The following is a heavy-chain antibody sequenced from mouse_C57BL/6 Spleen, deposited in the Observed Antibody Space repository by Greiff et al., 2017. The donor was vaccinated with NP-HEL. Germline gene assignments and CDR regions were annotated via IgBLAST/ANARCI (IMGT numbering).Heavy chain of an antibody. CDR3: TPITTVVAPFDY. V-gene: IGHV1-15*01. D-gene: IGHD1-1*01. CDR2: IDPETGGT. J-gene: IGHJ2*01. Sequence: QVQLKQSGAELVRPGASVTLSCKASGYTFTDYEMHWVKQTPVHGLEWIGAIDPETGGTAYNQKFKGKAILTADKSSSTAYMELRSLTSEDSAVYYWTPITTVVAPFDYWGQGTTLTVSS. CDR1: GYTFTDYE.